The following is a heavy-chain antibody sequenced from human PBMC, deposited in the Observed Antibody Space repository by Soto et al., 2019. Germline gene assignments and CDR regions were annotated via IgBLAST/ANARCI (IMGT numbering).Heavy chain of an antibody. CDR2: ISAYNGNT. CDR1: GDSFNDYY. CDR3: ASLGLTSAYDY. J-gene: IGHJ4*02. V-gene: IGHV1-18*04. Sequence: ASVKVSCKSSGDSFNDYYLHWVRQAPGQGLEWMGWISAYNGNTNYAQKLQGRVTMTTDTSTSTAYMELRSLRSDDTAVYYCASLGLTSAYDYWGQGTLVTVSS.